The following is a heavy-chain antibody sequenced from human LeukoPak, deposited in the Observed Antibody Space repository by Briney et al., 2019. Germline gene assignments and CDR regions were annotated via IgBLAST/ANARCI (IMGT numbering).Heavy chain of an antibody. V-gene: IGHV3-23*01. J-gene: IGHJ4*02. CDR3: AKIGITIFGVADY. Sequence: GGSLRLSCAASGFTFSSYAMSWVRQAPGKGLEWVSAISGSGGSTYYADSGKGRFTISRDNSKNTLYLQMNSLRAEDTDVYYCAKIGITIFGVADYWGQGSLVTVSS. D-gene: IGHD3-3*01. CDR2: ISGSGGST. CDR1: GFTFSSYA.